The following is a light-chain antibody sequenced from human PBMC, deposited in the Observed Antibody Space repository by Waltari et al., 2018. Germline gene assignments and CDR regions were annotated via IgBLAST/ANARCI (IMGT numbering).Light chain of an antibody. Sequence: SYELTQPPSVSVSPGQTASITCSGDILGNNYASWYQQKPGQSPLLVIYQDTKRPSEIPERFSGSKSANAATLTITGTQAMDEADYYCQALGTGAWVFGGGTKLTVL. CDR1: ILGNNY. J-gene: IGLJ3*02. V-gene: IGLV3-1*01. CDR2: QDT. CDR3: QALGTGAWV.